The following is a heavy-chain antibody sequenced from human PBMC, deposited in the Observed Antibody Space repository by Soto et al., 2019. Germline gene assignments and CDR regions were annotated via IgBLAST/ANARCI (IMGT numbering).Heavy chain of an antibody. CDR2: VYYSGST. D-gene: IGHD2-15*01. Sequence: SETLSLTCTVSGGSISSGGYYWSWIRQPPGKGLEWIGSVYYSGSTYYNPSLKSRVTISVDTSKNQFSLKLSSVTAADTAVYYCASGLCSGGSCHRYGDYGMDVWGQGTTVTVSS. CDR3: ASGLCSGGSCHRYGDYGMDV. J-gene: IGHJ6*02. V-gene: IGHV4-39*01. CDR1: GGSISSGGYY.